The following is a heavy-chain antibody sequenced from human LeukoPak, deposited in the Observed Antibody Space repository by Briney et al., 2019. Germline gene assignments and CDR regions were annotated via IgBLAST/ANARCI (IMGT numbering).Heavy chain of an antibody. CDR2: IIPIFGTA. J-gene: IGHJ4*02. CDR3: AREGVWGSYRFDY. Sequence: SVKVSXKASGGTFSSYAISWVRQAPGQGLEWMGGIIPIFGTANYAQKFQGRVTITTDESTSTAYMELSSLRSEDTAVYYCAREGVWGSYRFDYWGQGTLVTVSS. D-gene: IGHD3-16*02. CDR1: GGTFSSYA. V-gene: IGHV1-69*05.